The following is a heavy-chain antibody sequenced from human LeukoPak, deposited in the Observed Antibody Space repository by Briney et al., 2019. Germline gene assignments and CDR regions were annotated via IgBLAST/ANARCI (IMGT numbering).Heavy chain of an antibody. D-gene: IGHD3-22*01. Sequence: GGSLRLSCAASGFTFNNYIMKWVRQAPGKGLEWVSSISSSRDYIYYGDSEKGGFTISRDNAKISLYLQMNSLRAEDTAVYYCARDMAGDSIVHYGYWGQGTLVTVSS. V-gene: IGHV3-21*01. J-gene: IGHJ4*02. CDR3: ARDMAGDSIVHYGY. CDR1: GFTFNNYI. CDR2: ISSSRDYI.